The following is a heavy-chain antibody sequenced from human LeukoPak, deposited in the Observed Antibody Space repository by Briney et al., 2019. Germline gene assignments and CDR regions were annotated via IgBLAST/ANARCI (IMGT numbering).Heavy chain of an antibody. CDR2: IYTSGST. CDR3: ARGAIVVVPAAMRLDYYYYYMDV. Sequence: SETLSLTCTVSGGSISNYYWSWIRQPPGKGLEWIGRIYTSGSTNYNPSLKSRVTISVDTSKNQFSLKLSSVTAADTAVYYCARGAIVVVPAAMRLDYYYYYMDVWGKGTTVTISS. J-gene: IGHJ6*03. CDR1: GGSISNYY. V-gene: IGHV4-4*08. D-gene: IGHD2-2*01.